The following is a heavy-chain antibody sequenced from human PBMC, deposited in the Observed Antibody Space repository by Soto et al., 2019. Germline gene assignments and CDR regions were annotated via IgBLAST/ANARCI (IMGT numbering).Heavy chain of an antibody. D-gene: IGHD3-22*01. CDR1: GFTFNTYA. Sequence: GGSLRLSCAASGFTFNTYAMSWFRQAPGKGLEWVSSISATSASIYYADYVRGRFTISRDNSKNTLSLHMNSLTDEDTALYYCAKDVPHYYGTSGFYYGFGSWGQGTLVTVSS. V-gene: IGHV3-23*01. CDR2: ISATSASI. CDR3: AKDVPHYYGTSGFYYGFGS. J-gene: IGHJ1*01.